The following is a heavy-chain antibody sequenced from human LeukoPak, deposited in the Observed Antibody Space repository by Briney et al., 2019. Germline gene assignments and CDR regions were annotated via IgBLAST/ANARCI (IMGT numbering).Heavy chain of an antibody. D-gene: IGHD1-26*01. CDR3: AKHPTDHRIVGATGSLSTIEY. Sequence: GGSLRLSCAASGFTFSSYAMSWVRQAPGKGLEWVSAISGSGGSTYYADSVKGRFTISRDNSKNTLYLQMNSLRAEDTAVYYCAKHPTDHRIVGATGSLSTIEYWGQGTLVTVSS. CDR2: ISGSGGST. J-gene: IGHJ4*02. CDR1: GFTFSSYA. V-gene: IGHV3-23*01.